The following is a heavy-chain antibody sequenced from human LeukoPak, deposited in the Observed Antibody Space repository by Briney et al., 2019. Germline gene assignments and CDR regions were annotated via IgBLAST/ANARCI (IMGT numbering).Heavy chain of an antibody. Sequence: GESLRLSCAASGFTFNSYSMNWVRQAPGKGLEWVSFISSSSSYIYYSDSVKVRFTVSRDKAKNSLYLEMNSLRAEDTAVYYCAELGITMIGGAWGKGTTVTVSS. CDR3: AELGITMIGGA. CDR2: ISSSSSYI. J-gene: IGHJ6*04. V-gene: IGHV3-21*01. CDR1: GFTFNSYS. D-gene: IGHD3-10*02.